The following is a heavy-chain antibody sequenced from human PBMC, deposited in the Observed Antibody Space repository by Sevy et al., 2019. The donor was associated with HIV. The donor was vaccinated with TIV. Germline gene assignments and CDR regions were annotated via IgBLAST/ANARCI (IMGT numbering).Heavy chain of an antibody. CDR2: IYSGGST. J-gene: IGHJ3*02. Sequence: GGSLRLSCAASGFTVSSNYMSWVRQAPGKGLEWVSVIYSGGSTYYADPVKGRFTISRDNSKNTLYLQMNSLRAEDTAVYYCARGFIRPYSSSWYGDSSAFDIWGQGTMVTVSS. V-gene: IGHV3-53*01. CDR1: GFTVSSNY. D-gene: IGHD6-13*01. CDR3: ARGFIRPYSSSWYGDSSAFDI.